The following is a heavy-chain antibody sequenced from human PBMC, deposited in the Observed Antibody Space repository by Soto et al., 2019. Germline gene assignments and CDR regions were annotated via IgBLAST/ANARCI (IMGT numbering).Heavy chain of an antibody. CDR1: GGSIRSGGYS. J-gene: IGHJ5*02. CDR2: IYHSGST. Sequence: SETLSPICTVSGGSIRSGGYSWSWIRQPPGKGLEWIGYIYHSGSTYYNPSLKSRVTISVDRSKNQFSLKLSSVTAADTAVYYCVRVPGPWGQGTLVTVS. CDR3: VRVPGP. V-gene: IGHV4-30-2*01.